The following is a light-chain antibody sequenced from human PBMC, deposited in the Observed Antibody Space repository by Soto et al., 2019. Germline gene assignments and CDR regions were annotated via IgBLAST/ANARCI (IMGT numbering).Light chain of an antibody. CDR2: EVS. CDR3: RSFTTSSTLV. V-gene: IGLV2-14*01. CDR1: SSDIGTYNH. Sequence: QSVLTQPASVSGSPGQSITISCTGTSSDIGTYNHVSWYQQHPGKAPQLIIYEVSNRPSGLSDRFSASKSGNTASLTISGLQPEDEADYYCRSFTTSSTLVFGTGTKLTVL. J-gene: IGLJ1*01.